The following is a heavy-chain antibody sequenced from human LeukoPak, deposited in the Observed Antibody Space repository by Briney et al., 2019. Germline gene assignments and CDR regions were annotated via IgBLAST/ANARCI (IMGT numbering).Heavy chain of an antibody. V-gene: IGHV3-23*01. Sequence: PGGSLRLSCAASGFSFSNYAMSWVRQAPGKGLEWVSGLSGNGDRTHYADSVKGRFTISRDNSKNTLYLQMNSLRAEDTALYFCAKRDYFDSTGYSPLFANWGQGILVTVSP. CDR1: GFSFSNYA. CDR2: LSGNGDRT. D-gene: IGHD3-22*01. J-gene: IGHJ4*02. CDR3: AKRDYFDSTGYSPLFAN.